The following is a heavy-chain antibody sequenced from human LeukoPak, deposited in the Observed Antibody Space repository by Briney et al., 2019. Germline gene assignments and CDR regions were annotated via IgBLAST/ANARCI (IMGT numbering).Heavy chain of an antibody. J-gene: IGHJ4*02. CDR3: ARAISGGILHFDY. Sequence: SGTLSLTCAVSGGSISSSNWWSWVRQPPGKGLEWIGEIYHSGSTNYNPSLKSRVTIPVDKSKNQFSLKLSSVTAADTAVYYCARAISGGILHFDYWGQGTLVTVSS. D-gene: IGHD1-26*01. V-gene: IGHV4-4*02. CDR2: IYHSGST. CDR1: GGSISSSNW.